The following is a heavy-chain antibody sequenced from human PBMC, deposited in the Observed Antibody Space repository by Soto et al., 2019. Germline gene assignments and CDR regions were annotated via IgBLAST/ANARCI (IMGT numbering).Heavy chain of an antibody. Sequence: SETLSLTCAVYGGSFSGYYRSWIRQPPGKGLEWIGEINHSGSTNYNPSLKSRVTISVDTSKNQFSLKLSSVTAADTAVYYCARVGDYYDSSGYPHDAFDIWGQGTMVTVSS. D-gene: IGHD3-22*01. CDR3: ARVGDYYDSSGYPHDAFDI. V-gene: IGHV4-34*09. CDR2: INHSGST. CDR1: GGSFSGYY. J-gene: IGHJ3*02.